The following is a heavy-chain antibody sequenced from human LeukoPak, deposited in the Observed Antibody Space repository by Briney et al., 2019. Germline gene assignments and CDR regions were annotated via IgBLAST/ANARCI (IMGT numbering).Heavy chain of an antibody. J-gene: IGHJ2*01. V-gene: IGHV4-59*08. CDR2: IYHSGST. D-gene: IGHD2-2*02. CDR1: GGSISSYY. CDR3: ARAISVSWYFDL. Sequence: SETLSLTCTVSGGSISSYYWSWIRQPPGKGLEWIGCIYHSGSTYYNPSLKSRVTISVDTSKNQFSLKLSSVTAADTAVYYCARAISVSWYFDLWGRGTLVTVSS.